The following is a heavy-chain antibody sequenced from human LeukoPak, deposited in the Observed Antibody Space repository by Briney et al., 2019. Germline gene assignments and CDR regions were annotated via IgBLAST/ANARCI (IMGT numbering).Heavy chain of an antibody. D-gene: IGHD4-17*01. J-gene: IGHJ3*02. CDR3: AKPDGDYVGQLDAFDI. CDR1: GSTFDDYA. V-gene: IGHV3-9*01. Sequence: PGGSLRLSCAASGSTFDDYAMHWVRQAPGKGLEWVSGISWNSGSIGYADSVKGRFTISRDNSKNTLYLQMNSLRAEDTAVFYCAKPDGDYVGQLDAFDIWGQGAMVTVSS. CDR2: ISWNSGSI.